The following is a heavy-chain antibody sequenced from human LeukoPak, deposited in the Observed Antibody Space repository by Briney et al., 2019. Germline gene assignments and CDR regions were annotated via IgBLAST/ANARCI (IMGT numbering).Heavy chain of an antibody. V-gene: IGHV4-31*11. J-gene: IGHJ4*02. CDR1: GGSISSGGYY. CDR3: ARAREMATTIFDY. CDR2: IYYSGST. D-gene: IGHD5-24*01. Sequence: SETLSLTCGVSGGSISSGGYYWSWIRQHPGKGLEWIGYIYYSGSTYYNPSLKSRVTISVDTSKNQFSLKLSSVTAADTAVYYCARAREMATTIFDYWGQGTLVTVSS.